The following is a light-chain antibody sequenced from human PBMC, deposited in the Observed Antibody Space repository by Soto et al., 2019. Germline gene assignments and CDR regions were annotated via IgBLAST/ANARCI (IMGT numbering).Light chain of an antibody. CDR2: DVS. CDR1: SSDVGGYNY. J-gene: IGLJ1*01. Sequence: VLTQPASVSGSPGQSITISCTGTSSDVGGYNYVSWFQQHPGKAPKFMIYDVSNRPSGVSNRFSGSKSGNTASLTISGLQAEDEADYYCSSYTTSNTRQIVFGTGTKVTVL. CDR3: SSYTTSNTRQIV. V-gene: IGLV2-14*01.